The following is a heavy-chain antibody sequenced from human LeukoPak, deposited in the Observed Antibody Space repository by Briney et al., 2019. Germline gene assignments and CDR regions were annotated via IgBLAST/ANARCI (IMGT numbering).Heavy chain of an antibody. CDR1: GYTFTMFW. D-gene: IGHD3-22*01. CDR3: TTDVYYYDSSGYYSYYFDY. CDR2: IKSKTDGGTT. J-gene: IGHJ4*02. V-gene: IGHV3-15*01. Sequence: GESLKISCEGSGYTFTMFWIGWVRQAPGKGLEWVGRIKSKTDGGTTDYAAPVKGRFTISRDDSKNTLYLQMNSLKTEDTAVYYCTTDVYYYDSSGYYSYYFDYWGQGTLVTVSP.